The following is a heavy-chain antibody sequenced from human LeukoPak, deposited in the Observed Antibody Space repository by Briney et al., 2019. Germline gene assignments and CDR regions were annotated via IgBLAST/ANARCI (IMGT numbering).Heavy chain of an antibody. CDR1: GYTFTSYG. CDR3: ARDAGKTPYYYDSSGSYYYYYMDV. J-gene: IGHJ6*03. Sequence: ASVKVSCKASGYTFTSYGISWVRQAPGQGLEWMGWISACNGNSNYAQKLQGRVTMTTDTSTSTGYMELRSLRSDDTAVYYCARDAGKTPYYYDSSGSYYYYYMDVWGKGTTVTVSS. V-gene: IGHV1-18*01. D-gene: IGHD3-22*01. CDR2: ISACNGNS.